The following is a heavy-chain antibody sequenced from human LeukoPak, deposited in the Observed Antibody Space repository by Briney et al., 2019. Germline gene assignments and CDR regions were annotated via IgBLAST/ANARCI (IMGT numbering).Heavy chain of an antibody. CDR2: ISYDGSNN. V-gene: IGHV3-30-3*01. J-gene: IGHJ4*02. CDR3: ARAFLTYCSTTSCYALDY. CDR1: GFTFSSYS. Sequence: VGSLRLSCAASGFTFSSYSMHWVRQAPGKGLEWVAVISYDGSNNYYADSVKGRFSISRDNSKKTLYMQMNSLRAEDTAVYYCARAFLTYCSTTSCYALDYWGQGTMVTVSS. D-gene: IGHD2-2*01.